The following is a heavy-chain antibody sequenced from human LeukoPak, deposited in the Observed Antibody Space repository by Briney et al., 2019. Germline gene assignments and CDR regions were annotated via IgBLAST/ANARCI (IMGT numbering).Heavy chain of an antibody. CDR1: GFTFSSYS. CDR3: ARDFSGDYYDSSGYYDFGIDY. V-gene: IGHV3-21*01. CDR2: ISSSSSYI. Sequence: GGSLRLSCAASGFTFSSYSMNWVRQAPGKGLEWVSSISSSSSYIYYADSMKGRFTISRDNAKNSLYLQMNSLRAEDTAVYYCARDFSGDYYDSSGYYDFGIDYWGQGTLVTVSS. J-gene: IGHJ4*02. D-gene: IGHD3-22*01.